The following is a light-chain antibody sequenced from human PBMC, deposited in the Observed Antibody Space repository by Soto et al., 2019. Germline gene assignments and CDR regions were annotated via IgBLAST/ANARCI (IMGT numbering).Light chain of an antibody. V-gene: IGKV1-5*01. CDR1: QNINNL. Sequence: DIQITQSPSTLSASVGDRVTITCRASQNINNLLAWFQQKPGEAPKLLIYDASTLESGVPSRFSGSGSGTEFTLTISSLQPDDYATYSCQHYNVYYMYTFGQGTKVDI. CDR3: QHYNVYYMYT. J-gene: IGKJ2*01. CDR2: DAS.